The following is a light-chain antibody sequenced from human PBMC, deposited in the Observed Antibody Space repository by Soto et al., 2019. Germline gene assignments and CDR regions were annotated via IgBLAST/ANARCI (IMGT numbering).Light chain of an antibody. V-gene: IGKV3-20*01. CDR1: QSVSNRY. J-gene: IGKJ4*01. CDR2: RVS. CDR3: QQYGNVPLT. Sequence: EVVLTQSPGTLSLSPGEGATLSCRASQSVSNRYFAWYQQKPGQAPRLLIYRVSSRATGIPDRFSGSGSGTDLTLTISRLEPEDFAVYYCQQYGNVPLTFGGGTKV.